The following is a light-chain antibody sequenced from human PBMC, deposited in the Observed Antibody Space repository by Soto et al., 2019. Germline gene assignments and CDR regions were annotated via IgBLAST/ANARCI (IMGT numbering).Light chain of an antibody. J-gene: IGLJ1*01. Sequence: QSALTQPASVSGSPGQSITISCTGSSSDVGSYNLVSWYQQHPGKAPNLMIYEVSKRPSGVSNRFSGSKSGTTASLTISGLEAEAEADYDFCSYAVSGGGSVFGTGPQLTVL. CDR3: CSYAVSGGGSV. CDR2: EVS. V-gene: IGLV2-23*02. CDR1: SSDVGSYNL.